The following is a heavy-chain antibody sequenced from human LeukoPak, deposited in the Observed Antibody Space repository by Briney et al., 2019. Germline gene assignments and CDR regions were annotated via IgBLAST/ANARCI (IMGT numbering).Heavy chain of an antibody. Sequence: GGSLRLSCAASGFTASSNYMSWVRQAPGKGLEWVSVIYSGGSTYYADSVKGRFTISRDNSKNTLYLQMNSLRAEDTAVYYCARDILRVGVTLYFDYWGQGNLVTVSS. CDR1: GFTASSNY. J-gene: IGHJ4*02. CDR2: IYSGGST. CDR3: ARDILRVGVTLYFDY. D-gene: IGHD1-26*01. V-gene: IGHV3-66*01.